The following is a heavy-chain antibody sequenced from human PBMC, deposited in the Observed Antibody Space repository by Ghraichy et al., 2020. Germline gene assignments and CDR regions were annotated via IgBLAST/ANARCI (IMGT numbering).Heavy chain of an antibody. J-gene: IGHJ4*02. CDR2: ISYDGSNK. D-gene: IGHD3-22*01. CDR1: GFTFSSYG. CDR3: AKDSDDSSGYSLLGY. V-gene: IGHV3-30*18. Sequence: GESLNISCAASGFTFSSYGMHWVRQAPGKGLEWVAVISYDGSNKYYADSVKGRFTISRDNSKNTLYLQMNSLRAEDTAVYYCAKDSDDSSGYSLLGYWGQGTLVTVSS.